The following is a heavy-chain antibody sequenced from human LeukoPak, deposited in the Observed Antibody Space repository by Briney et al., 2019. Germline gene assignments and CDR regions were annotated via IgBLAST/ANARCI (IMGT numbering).Heavy chain of an antibody. CDR1: WFTFSGSV. J-gene: IGHJ4*02. CDR3: TRLWGDCGGDCYSHDF. CDR2: IRSKANSYAT. V-gene: IGHV3-73*01. Sequence: GGSLRLSCAASWFTFSGSVMHWVRQASGGGLEWVGRIRSKANSYATAYAASVKGRFTISRDDSKNTAYLQMNSLRTEDTAVYYCTRLWGDCGGDCYSHDFWGQGTLVTVSS. D-gene: IGHD2-21*02.